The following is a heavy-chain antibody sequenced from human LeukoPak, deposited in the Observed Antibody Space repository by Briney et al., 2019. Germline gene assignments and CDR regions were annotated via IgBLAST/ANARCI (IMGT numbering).Heavy chain of an antibody. D-gene: IGHD2-8*01. CDR1: GSSFSSYW. CDR3: ANGNRCTSPNCLGYYYFYMDV. V-gene: IGHV3-74*01. J-gene: IGHJ6*03. CDR2: IDSDGDST. Sequence: GGSLRLSCAASGSSFSSYWMHWVRQAPGKGLVWVSRIDSDGDSTSYADSVKGRFTISRDNSKNTLYLQMNSLRAEDTAVYYCANGNRCTSPNCLGYYYFYMDVWGKGTTVTVSS.